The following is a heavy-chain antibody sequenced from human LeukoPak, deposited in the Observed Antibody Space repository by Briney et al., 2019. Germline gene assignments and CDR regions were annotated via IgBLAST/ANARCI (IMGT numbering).Heavy chain of an antibody. CDR1: GFTVSSNY. D-gene: IGHD2-2*01. V-gene: IGHV3-53*04. CDR2: IYSGGST. J-gene: IGHJ6*02. CDR3: ASQVVPADVYGMDV. Sequence: GGSLRLSCAASGFTVSSNYMSWVRQAPGKGLERVSVIYSGGSTYYADSVKGRFTISRHNSKNTLYLQMNSLRAEDTAVYYCASQVVPADVYGMDVWGQGTTVTVSS.